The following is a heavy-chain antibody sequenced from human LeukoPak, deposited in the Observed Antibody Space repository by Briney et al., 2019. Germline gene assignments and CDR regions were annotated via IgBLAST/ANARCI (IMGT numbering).Heavy chain of an antibody. V-gene: IGHV4-34*01. CDR1: GGSFSGYY. J-gene: IGHJ5*02. D-gene: IGHD3-3*01. Sequence: SETLSLTSAVYGGSFSGYYWSWIRQPPGKGLEWIGEINHSGSTNYNPSLKSRVTISVDTSKNQFSLKLSSVTAADTAVYYCARGGSIFGVVIRRNWFDPWGQGTLVTVSS. CDR3: ARGGSIFGVVIRRNWFDP. CDR2: INHSGST.